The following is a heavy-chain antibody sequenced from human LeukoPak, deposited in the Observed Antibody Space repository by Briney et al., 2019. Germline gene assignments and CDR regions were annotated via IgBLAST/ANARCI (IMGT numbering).Heavy chain of an antibody. Sequence: GGSLRLSCAASGFTFSNAWMSWVRQAPEKGLEWVGRIKSKTDGGTTDYAAPVKGRFTISRDDSKNTLYLQMNSLKTEDTAVYYCTTEGYGILTGLYYFDYWGQGTLVTVSS. J-gene: IGHJ4*02. CDR1: GFTFSNAW. CDR2: IKSKTDGGTT. D-gene: IGHD3-9*01. V-gene: IGHV3-15*01. CDR3: TTEGYGILTGLYYFDY.